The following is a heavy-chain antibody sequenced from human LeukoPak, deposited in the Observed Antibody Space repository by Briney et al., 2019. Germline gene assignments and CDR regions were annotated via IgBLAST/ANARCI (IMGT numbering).Heavy chain of an antibody. J-gene: IGHJ4*02. CDR2: ISSSSSYI. Sequence: GGSLRLSCAASGFTFSSYSMNWVRQAPGKGLEWVSSISSSSSYIYYADSVKGRFTISRDNAKNSLYLQMNSLRAEDTAVYYCAKDLGIVVVPAAIAGFDYWGQGTLVTVSS. CDR1: GFTFSSYS. V-gene: IGHV3-21*01. CDR3: AKDLGIVVVPAAIAGFDY. D-gene: IGHD2-2*03.